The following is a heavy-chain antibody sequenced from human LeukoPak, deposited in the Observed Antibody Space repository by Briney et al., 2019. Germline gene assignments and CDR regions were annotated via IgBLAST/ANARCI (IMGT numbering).Heavy chain of an antibody. Sequence: GGSLRLSCAASGFTFSTYSMNWVRQAPGKGLEWVSYISGSSDDIYYADSVKRRFTISRDNDKNTLFLQMHSLRVEDTAVYYCASPFDYWGQGTLVTVSS. CDR2: ISGSSDDI. CDR3: ASPFDY. J-gene: IGHJ4*02. CDR1: GFTFSTYS. V-gene: IGHV3-21*05.